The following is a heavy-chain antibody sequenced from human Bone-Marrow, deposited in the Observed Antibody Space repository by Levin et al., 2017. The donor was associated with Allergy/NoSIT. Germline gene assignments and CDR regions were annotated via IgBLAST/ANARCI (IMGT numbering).Heavy chain of an antibody. Sequence: GGSLRLSCAASGFTFSSYEMNWVRQAPGKGLEWVSYISSSGSTIYYADSVKGRFTISRDNAKNSLYLQMNSLRAEDTAVYYCAGGYCSSASCYPYYYYYMDVWGKGTTVTVSS. J-gene: IGHJ6*03. CDR2: ISSSGSTI. V-gene: IGHV3-48*03. CDR1: GFTFSSYE. D-gene: IGHD2-2*01. CDR3: AGGYCSSASCYPYYYYYMDV.